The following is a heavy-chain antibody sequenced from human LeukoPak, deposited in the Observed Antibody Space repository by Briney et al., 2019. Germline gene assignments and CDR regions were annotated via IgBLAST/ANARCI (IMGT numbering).Heavy chain of an antibody. CDR3: ARGDYDSSVTFDY. J-gene: IGHJ4*02. D-gene: IGHD3-22*01. CDR2: IYYSGST. Sequence: SQTLSLTCTVSGVSISSGGYYWSWIRQHPGKGLEWIGYIYYSGSTYYNPSLKSRVTISVDTSKNQFSLKLSSVTAADTAVYYCARGDYDSSVTFDYWGQGTLVTVSS. CDR1: GVSISSGGYY. V-gene: IGHV4-31*03.